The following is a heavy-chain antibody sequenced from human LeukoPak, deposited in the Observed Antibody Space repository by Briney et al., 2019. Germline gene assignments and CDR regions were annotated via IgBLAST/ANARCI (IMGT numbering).Heavy chain of an antibody. D-gene: IGHD3-3*01. Sequence: GGSLRLSCAASGFTFSTYWMHWVRQAPGKGLVWVAHINGDGSVTSYADSMKGRFTISRDNAKNTLYLQMNSLRAEDTAVYYCAKGLRQRYYDFLPSRNGYMDVWGKGTTVTVSS. CDR2: INGDGSVT. CDR1: GFTFSTYW. CDR3: AKGLRQRYYDFLPSRNGYMDV. J-gene: IGHJ6*03. V-gene: IGHV3-74*01.